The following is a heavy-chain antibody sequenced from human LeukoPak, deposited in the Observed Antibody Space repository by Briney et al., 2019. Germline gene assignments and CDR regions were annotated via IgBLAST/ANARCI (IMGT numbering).Heavy chain of an antibody. V-gene: IGHV3-21*04. Sequence: GGSLRLSCAASGFTFSSFSMNWVRQAPGKGLEWVSSISSSSSYIFYADSVKGRFTISRDNSKNTLYLQMNSLRAEDTAVYYCAKGSSKSGSSGYYYTDWGQGTLVTVSS. D-gene: IGHD3-22*01. CDR1: GFTFSSFS. CDR2: ISSSSSYI. CDR3: AKGSSKSGSSGYYYTD. J-gene: IGHJ4*02.